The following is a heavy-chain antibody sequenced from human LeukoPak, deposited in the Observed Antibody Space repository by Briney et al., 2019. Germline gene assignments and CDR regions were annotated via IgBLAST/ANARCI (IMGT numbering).Heavy chain of an antibody. CDR3: ASSAAGSQVLFDY. J-gene: IGHJ4*02. CDR2: IYYSGST. CDR1: GGSISSSSYY. Sequence: PSETLSLTCTVSGGSISSSSYYWGWIRQPPGNGLEWIGSIYYSGSTYYNPSLKSRVTISVDTSKNQFSLKLSSVTAADTAVYYCASSAAGSQVLFDYWGQGTLVTVSS. V-gene: IGHV4-39*07. D-gene: IGHD6-13*01.